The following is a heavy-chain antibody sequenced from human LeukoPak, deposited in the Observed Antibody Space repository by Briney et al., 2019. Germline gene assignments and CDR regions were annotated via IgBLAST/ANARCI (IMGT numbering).Heavy chain of an antibody. J-gene: IGHJ4*02. Sequence: ASVTVSCTASGYTFAGYYMHWVRQAPGQGLEWMGWVNPNSGGTNYAQNFQGRVAMTRDTSITTAYMELSRLRSDDTAVYYCARGSPIVATDLVDYWGQGTLVTVSS. CDR2: VNPNSGGT. D-gene: IGHD5-12*01. CDR3: ARGSPIVATDLVDY. V-gene: IGHV1-2*02. CDR1: GYTFAGYY.